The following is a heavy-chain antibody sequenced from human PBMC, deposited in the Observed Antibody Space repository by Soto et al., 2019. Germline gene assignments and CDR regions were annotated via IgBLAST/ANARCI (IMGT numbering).Heavy chain of an antibody. CDR3: ARGSSVSWVKVGNDY. V-gene: IGHV1-2*02. J-gene: IGHJ4*02. CDR2: IKPISGDT. Sequence: QVQLVQSGSEVKKPGASVRVSCKASGYTFTDYFMHWVRQVPGQGLEWMGGIKPISGDTDYAQKFQGRVTMTRDTSINTIYVELNSLSSDDTAVYWCARGSSVSWVKVGNDYWGQGTQVTVSS. CDR1: GYTFTDYF. D-gene: IGHD6-19*01.